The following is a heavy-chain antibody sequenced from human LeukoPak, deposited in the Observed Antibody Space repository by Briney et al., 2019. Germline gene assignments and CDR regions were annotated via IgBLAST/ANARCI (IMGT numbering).Heavy chain of an antibody. V-gene: IGHV3-23*01. CDR3: AKKAQYNGNYPLDY. Sequence: GGSLRLSCAASGFTFTSYSMSWVRQAPGKGLEWISGTSDRGDYTYYADSVKGRFTISRDNSKNTLYLQMNSLRAEDTALYFCAKKAQYNGNYPLDYWGQGTLVTVSS. CDR2: TSDRGDYT. D-gene: IGHD1-26*01. CDR1: GFTFTSYS. J-gene: IGHJ4*02.